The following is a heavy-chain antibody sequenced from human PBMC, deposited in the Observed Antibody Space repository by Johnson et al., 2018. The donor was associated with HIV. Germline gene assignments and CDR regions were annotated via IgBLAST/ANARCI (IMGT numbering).Heavy chain of an antibody. J-gene: IGHJ3*02. CDR2: IYSGGST. Sequence: LVESGGSLRLCCAASGFTFSSYWMHWVRQVPGKGLEWVSVIYSGGSTYYADSVKGRFTISRDNSKNTLYLQMNSLRAEDTTVYYCARDPGYSSFDIWGQGTMVTVSS. CDR3: ARDPGYSSFDI. V-gene: IGHV3-66*01. D-gene: IGHD6-13*01. CDR1: GFTFSSYW.